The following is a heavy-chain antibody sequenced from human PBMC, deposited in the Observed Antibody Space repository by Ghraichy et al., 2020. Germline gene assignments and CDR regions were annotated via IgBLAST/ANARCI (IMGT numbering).Heavy chain of an antibody. CDR2: INHSGST. V-gene: IGHV4-34*01. CDR3: ARGTGRDGYTF. CDR1: GGSFSGYY. J-gene: IGHJ4*02. Sequence: QTLSLTCAVYGGSFSGYYWSWIRQPPGKGLEWIGEINHSGSTNYNPSLKSRVTISVDTSKNQFSLKLSSVTAADTAVYYCARGTGRDGYTFWGQGTLVTVSS. D-gene: IGHD5-24*01.